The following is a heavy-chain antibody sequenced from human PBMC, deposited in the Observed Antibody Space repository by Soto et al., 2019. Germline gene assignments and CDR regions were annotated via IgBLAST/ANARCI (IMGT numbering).Heavy chain of an antibody. CDR2: IMPVFRTP. V-gene: IGHV1-69*12. Sequence: QVHLEQSGAEVKKPGSSVKVSCKASGGTFRTAAISWVRQAPGQGLEWLGGIMPVFRTPDYAQKFQCRVTITADESTSTAYMELSGLRSDDPAVYYCARDNDRPQLGGNYYYILDVWGQGTTITVSS. J-gene: IGHJ6*02. CDR3: ARDNDRPQLGGNYYYILDV. D-gene: IGHD2-8*01. CDR1: GGTFRTAA.